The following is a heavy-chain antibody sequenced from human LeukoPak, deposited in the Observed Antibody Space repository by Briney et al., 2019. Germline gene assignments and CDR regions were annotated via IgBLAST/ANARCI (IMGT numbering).Heavy chain of an antibody. CDR3: ARKSGSSGYPFDY. V-gene: IGHV3-48*01. CDR1: GFSSSSYS. Sequence: GGSLRLSCAASGFSSSSYSMNWVRQAPGMGLEWVSYISSDSSVMNYGDAVKGRFAISRDNAKNSLYLQMNSLRAEDTAVYYCARKSGSSGYPFDYWGQGTLVTVSS. CDR2: ISSDSSVM. D-gene: IGHD3-22*01. J-gene: IGHJ4*02.